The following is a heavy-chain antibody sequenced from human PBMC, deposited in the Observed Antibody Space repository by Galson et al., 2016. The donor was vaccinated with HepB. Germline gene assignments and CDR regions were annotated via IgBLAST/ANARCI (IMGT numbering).Heavy chain of an antibody. V-gene: IGHV1-3*01. Sequence: SVKVSCKAPGYTFTSYAMHWVRQAPGQRLEWMGWINAGNGNTKYPQKFQGRVTITRHTSASTAYMELSSLRSEDTAVYYCAREEYSSSWYYFDYWGQGTLVTVSS. CDR2: INAGNGNT. J-gene: IGHJ4*02. CDR3: AREEYSSSWYYFDY. CDR1: GYTFTSYA. D-gene: IGHD6-13*01.